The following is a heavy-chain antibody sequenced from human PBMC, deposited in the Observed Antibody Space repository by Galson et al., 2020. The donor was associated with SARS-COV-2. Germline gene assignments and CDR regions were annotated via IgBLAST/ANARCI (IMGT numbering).Heavy chain of an antibody. CDR3: VRGGREDDSSGLVHSYYYFMDV. V-gene: IGHV3-21*06. D-gene: IGHD6-6*01. Sequence: GESLKISCAASGFTLNTYDMNWVRQAPGKGLEWVSFISTSSSYIYYADSVKGRFTISRDDAKNSLSLQMNSLRDGDTALYYCVRGGREDDSSGLVHSYYYFMDVWGKGTTVTVSS. J-gene: IGHJ6*03. CDR2: ISTSSSYI. CDR1: GFTLNTYD.